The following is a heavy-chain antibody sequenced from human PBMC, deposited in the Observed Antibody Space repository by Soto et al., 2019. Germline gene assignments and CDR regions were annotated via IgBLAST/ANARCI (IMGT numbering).Heavy chain of an antibody. D-gene: IGHD1-20*01. CDR3: VRDHNWAFDY. CDR1: GFTFGDYA. J-gene: IGHJ4*02. V-gene: IGHV3-49*03. Sequence: GGSVRLSCTASGFTFGDYAMSWFRQAPGKGLEWVGFIRSKAYGGTTEYAASVKGRFTISRDDSKSIAYLQMNSLRVEDTALYYCVRDHNWAFDYWAPGTLVTVSS. CDR2: IRSKAYGGTT.